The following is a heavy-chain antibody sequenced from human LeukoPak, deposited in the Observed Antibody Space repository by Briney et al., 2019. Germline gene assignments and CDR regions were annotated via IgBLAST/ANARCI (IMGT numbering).Heavy chain of an antibody. D-gene: IGHD6-19*01. Sequence: YXSWIRXPXGKGLEWIGEINHSGSTNYNPSLKSRVTISVDTSKNQFSLKLSSVTAADTAVYYCARGRYARMVAVAVFDYWGQGTLATVSS. V-gene: IGHV4-34*01. CDR2: INHSGST. J-gene: IGHJ4*02. CDR1: Y. CDR3: ARGRYARMVAVAVFDY.